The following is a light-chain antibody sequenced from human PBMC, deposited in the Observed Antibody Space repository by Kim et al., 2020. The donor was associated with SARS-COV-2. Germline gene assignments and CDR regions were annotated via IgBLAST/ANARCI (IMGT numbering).Light chain of an antibody. Sequence: SVGDRVTITCQASQDISNYLNWYQQKPGKAPKLLIYDASNLETGVPSRFSGSGSGTDFTFTISSLQPEDIATYYCQQYDNLPTITFGQGTRLEIK. J-gene: IGKJ5*01. V-gene: IGKV1-33*01. CDR2: DAS. CDR1: QDISNY. CDR3: QQYDNLPTIT.